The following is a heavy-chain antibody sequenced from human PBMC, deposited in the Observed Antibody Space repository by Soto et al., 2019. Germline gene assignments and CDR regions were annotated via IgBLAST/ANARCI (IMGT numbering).Heavy chain of an antibody. J-gene: IGHJ4*02. D-gene: IGHD3-3*01. V-gene: IGHV4-59*01. CDR2: MYYSGTT. CDR1: GGSIRSYY. Sequence: SETLSLTCTVSGGSIRSYYWSWIRQPPGKGLDWIGSMYYSGTTKYNPSLKSRVSISVDTSRNQFSLKLSSVTAADTAVYYCTSLGVDDFWSEYDVATNFDFWGQGALVTVSS. CDR3: TSLGVDDFWSEYDVATNFDF.